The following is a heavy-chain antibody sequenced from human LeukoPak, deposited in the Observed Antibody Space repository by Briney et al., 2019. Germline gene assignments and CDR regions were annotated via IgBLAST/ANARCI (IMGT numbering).Heavy chain of an antibody. CDR2: ISSSGSTI. V-gene: IGHV3-48*03. J-gene: IGHJ6*03. CDR3: AKDGVIQLWLVNYYYYYYMDV. D-gene: IGHD5-18*01. Sequence: PGGSLRLSCAASGFTFSSYEMNWVRQAPGKGLEWVSYISSSGSTIYYADSVKGRFTISRDNAKNSLYLQMNSLRAEDTAVYYCAKDGVIQLWLVNYYYYYYMDVWGKGTTVTISS. CDR1: GFTFSSYE.